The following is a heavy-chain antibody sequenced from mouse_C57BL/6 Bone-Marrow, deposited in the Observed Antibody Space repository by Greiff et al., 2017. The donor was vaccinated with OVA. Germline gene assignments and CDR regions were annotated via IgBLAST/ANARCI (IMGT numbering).Heavy chain of an antibody. CDR3: ARRDGYYPAWFAY. J-gene: IGHJ3*01. CDR2: IFPGSGST. CDR1: GYTFTDYY. D-gene: IGHD2-3*01. V-gene: IGHV1-75*01. Sequence: VQLQQSGPELVKPGASVKISCKASGYTFTDYYINWVKQRPGQGLEWIGWIFPGSGSTYYNEKFKGKATLTVDKSSSTAYMLLSSLTSEDSAVYFGARRDGYYPAWFAYWGQGTLVTVSA.